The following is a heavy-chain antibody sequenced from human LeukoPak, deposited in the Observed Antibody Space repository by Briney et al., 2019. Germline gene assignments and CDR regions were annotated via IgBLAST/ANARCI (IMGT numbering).Heavy chain of an antibody. D-gene: IGHD5-24*01. Sequence: GGSLRLSCEASGSTLSNYLITWVRQAPGKGLEWVANIKPDGREKYYMPSVKGRFTISRDSAKNSFYLQMSSLRAEDTAVYYCATMASNVFEYWGQGTLVTVSS. CDR1: GSTLSNYL. J-gene: IGHJ4*02. CDR3: ATMASNVFEY. V-gene: IGHV3-7*03. CDR2: IKPDGREK.